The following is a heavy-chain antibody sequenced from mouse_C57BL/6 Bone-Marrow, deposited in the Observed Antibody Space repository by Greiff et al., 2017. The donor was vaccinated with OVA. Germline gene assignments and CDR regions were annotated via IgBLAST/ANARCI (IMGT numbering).Heavy chain of an antibody. D-gene: IGHD1-1*01. CDR2: IDPNSGGT. CDR1: GYTFTSYW. J-gene: IGHJ2*01. V-gene: IGHV1-72*01. CDR3: AREGVYCYGKGTCYFDY. Sequence: QVQLQQSGAELVKPGASVKLSCKASGYTFTSYWMHWVKQRPGRGLEWIGRIDPNSGGTKYNEKFKSKATLTVDKPSSTAYMQLSSLTSEDSAVYYCAREGVYCYGKGTCYFDYWGQGTTLTVSS.